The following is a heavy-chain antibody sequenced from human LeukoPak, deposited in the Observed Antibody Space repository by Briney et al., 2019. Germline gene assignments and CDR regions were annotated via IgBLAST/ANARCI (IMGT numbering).Heavy chain of an antibody. CDR3: ARISNPRGPYYGMDV. CDR2: IYPGASDT. D-gene: IGHD3-10*01. V-gene: IGHV5-51*01. CDR1: GYSFTSYW. J-gene: IGHJ6*02. Sequence: GESLKISCKGSGYSFTSYWIGWVRQMPGKGLEWMGIIYPGASDTRYSPSFQGKVTISADKSISTAYLQWSSLKASDTAMYYCARISNPRGPYYGMDVWGQGTTVTVSS.